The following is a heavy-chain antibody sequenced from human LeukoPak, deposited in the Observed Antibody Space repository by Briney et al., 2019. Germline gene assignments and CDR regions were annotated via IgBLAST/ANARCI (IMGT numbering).Heavy chain of an antibody. CDR2: IYYSGST. V-gene: IGHV4-59*01. J-gene: IGHJ6*03. D-gene: IGHD6-13*01. Sequence: SETLSLTCTVSGGSISSYYWSWIRQPPGKGLEWIGYIYYSGSTNYNPSLKSRVTISVDTSKNQFSLKLSSVTAADTAVYYCARAGIEHSSSWYFGPQNYYYYYMDVWGKGTTVTVSS. CDR1: GGSISSYY. CDR3: ARAGIEHSSSWYFGPQNYYYYYMDV.